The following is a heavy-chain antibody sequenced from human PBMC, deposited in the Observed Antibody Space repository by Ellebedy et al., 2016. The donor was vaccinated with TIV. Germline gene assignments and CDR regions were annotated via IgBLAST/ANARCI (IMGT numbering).Heavy chain of an antibody. J-gene: IGHJ4*02. CDR3: ATYTMGRLDY. CDR1: GDSITAGW. CDR2: IFHSGRP. V-gene: IGHV4/OR15-8*02. Sequence: MPSETLSLTCTVSGDSITAGWWSWVRQSPDKGLEWIGEIFHSGRPNYNASLKSRVTISIDKSKNQISLELTSVTAADTAIYYCATYTMGRLDYWGQGTLVTVSS. D-gene: IGHD1-1*01.